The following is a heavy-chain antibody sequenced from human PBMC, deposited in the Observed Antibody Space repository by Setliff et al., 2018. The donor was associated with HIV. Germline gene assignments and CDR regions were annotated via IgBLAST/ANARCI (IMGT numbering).Heavy chain of an antibody. J-gene: IGHJ6*03. D-gene: IGHD2-21*01. CDR1: GFIFDDYD. CDR3: ARGPPRAYDYHYFMDV. Sequence: GGSLRLSCAASGFIFDDYDMSWIRQAPGKGLEWVSYISSSGSTMYYADSAKGRFTISRDNAKTSLYLQMNSLRAEETALYYCARGPPRAYDYHYFMDVWGKGTTVTVSS. CDR2: ISSSGSTM. V-gene: IGHV3-11*01.